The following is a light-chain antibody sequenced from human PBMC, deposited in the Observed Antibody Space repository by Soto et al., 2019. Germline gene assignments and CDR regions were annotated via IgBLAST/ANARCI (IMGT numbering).Light chain of an antibody. CDR1: QSVSNNY. Sequence: EIVLTQSPGTLSLSPGGRATLSCRATQSVSNNYLAWYQQIPGQAPRLLIYGASNRATGIPDRFSGSGSGTDFTLTISRLEPEDFAVYYCQQYGSSGTFGQGTKVDIK. V-gene: IGKV3-20*01. CDR3: QQYGSSGT. J-gene: IGKJ1*01. CDR2: GAS.